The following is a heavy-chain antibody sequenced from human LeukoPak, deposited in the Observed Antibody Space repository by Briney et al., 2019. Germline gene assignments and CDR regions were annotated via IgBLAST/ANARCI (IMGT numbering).Heavy chain of an antibody. CDR3: AKAGGTSDPWYFDY. CDR1: GFTFDDYA. V-gene: IGHV3-9*03. D-gene: IGHD2-8*02. J-gene: IGHJ4*02. Sequence: PGGPLRLSCAASGFTFDDYAMHWVRHAPGKGLECVSGISWDSGSIVYADSVKGRFTISRDNAKNSLYLQMSSLRAEDMALYYCAKAGGTSDPWYFDYWGQGTLVTVSS. CDR2: ISWDSGSI.